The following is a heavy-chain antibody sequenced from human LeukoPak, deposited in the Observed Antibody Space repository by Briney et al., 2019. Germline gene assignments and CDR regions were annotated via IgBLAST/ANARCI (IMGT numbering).Heavy chain of an antibody. Sequence: GGSLRLSCAASGFTVSSNYMSWVRQAPGKGLEWVSVIYSGGSTHYADSVKGRFTISRDNSKNTMYLQMNSLRAEDTAVYYCARAQRGYYFDYWGQGTLVTVSS. CDR1: GFTVSSNY. J-gene: IGHJ4*02. CDR3: ARAQRGYYFDY. CDR2: IYSGGST. V-gene: IGHV3-66*01. D-gene: IGHD5-24*01.